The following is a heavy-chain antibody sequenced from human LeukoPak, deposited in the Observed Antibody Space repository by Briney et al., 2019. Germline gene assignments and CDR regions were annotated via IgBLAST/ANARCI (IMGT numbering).Heavy chain of an antibody. D-gene: IGHD6-13*01. CDR3: VGGAAAGNRGRYYYGMDV. CDR1: GGSIISYY. CDR2: IYYTGIT. J-gene: IGHJ6*02. V-gene: IGHV4-59*01. Sequence: SETLSLTCSVSGGSIISYYWSWIRQSPGKGLEWIGYIYYTGITNYNPSLKSRVTISVDTSKNQFSLKLSSVTAADTAVYYCVGGAAAGNRGRYYYGMDVWGQGTTVTVSS.